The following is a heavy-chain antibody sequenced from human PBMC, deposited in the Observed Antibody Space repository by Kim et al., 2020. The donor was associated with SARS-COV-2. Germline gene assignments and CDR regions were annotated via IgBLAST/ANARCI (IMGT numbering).Heavy chain of an antibody. CDR2: IYSGGST. CDR1: GFTVSSSY. Sequence: GGCLRLSCAASGFTVSSSYMSWVRQAPGKGLEWVSVIYSGGSTFYADSVRDRFTISRDNSKNTLFLQMSSLRAEDTAIYYCARDLGAYHDYWGQGTLVTVSS. CDR3: ARDLGAYHDY. D-gene: IGHD3-16*01. J-gene: IGHJ4*02. V-gene: IGHV3-53*01.